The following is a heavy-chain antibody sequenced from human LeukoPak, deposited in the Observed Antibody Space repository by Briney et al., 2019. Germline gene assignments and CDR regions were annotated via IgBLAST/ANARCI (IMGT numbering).Heavy chain of an antibody. D-gene: IGHD3-10*02. J-gene: IGHJ6*04. V-gene: IGHV3-30*04. CDR1: GFTFSSYP. CDR2: ISYDGSNK. CDR3: AELGITMIGGV. Sequence: SGGSLRLSCAASGFTFSSYPMHWVRQAPGKGLEWVALISYDGSNKYYADSVKGRFTISRDNAKNSLYLQMNSLRAEDTAVYYCAELGITMIGGVWGKGTTVTISS.